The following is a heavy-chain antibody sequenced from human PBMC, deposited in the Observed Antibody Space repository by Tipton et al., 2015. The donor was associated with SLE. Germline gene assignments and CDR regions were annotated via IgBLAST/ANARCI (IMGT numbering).Heavy chain of an antibody. V-gene: IGHV4-39*07. CDR1: GGSISSSSYY. J-gene: IGHJ5*02. CDR2: IYYSGST. CDR3: AREITSAGTGWFDP. Sequence: TLSLTCTVSGGSISSSSYYWGWIRQPPGKGLEWVGRIYYSGSTYYNPSLKSRVTISVDTSKNQFSLKLTSVTAADTAVYYCAREITSAGTGWFDPWGQGTLVTVSS. D-gene: IGHD6-13*01.